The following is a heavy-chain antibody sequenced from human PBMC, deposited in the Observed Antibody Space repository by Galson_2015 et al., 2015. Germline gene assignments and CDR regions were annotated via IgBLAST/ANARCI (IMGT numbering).Heavy chain of an antibody. J-gene: IGHJ6*02. V-gene: IGHV1-2*04. CDR2: IKPNSADT. D-gene: IGHD1-26*01. Sequence: SVKVSCKASGYTFTAYYIHWVRQAPGQGLEWMGCIKPNSADTTYGQKFQGWVTMTRDTSISTAYMELSRLKSDDTAMYYCARERIVGATTGEFYYAMDGSGQATTVTVSS. CDR1: GYTFTAYY. CDR3: ARERIVGATTGEFYYAMDG.